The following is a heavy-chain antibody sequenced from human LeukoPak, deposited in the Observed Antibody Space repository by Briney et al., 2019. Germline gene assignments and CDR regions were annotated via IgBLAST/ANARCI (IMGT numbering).Heavy chain of an antibody. CDR3: AREIVVDLEYYFDY. Sequence: GRSLRLSCAASGFTFSSYAMHWVRQAPGKGLEWVAVISYDGSNKYYADSVKGRFTISRDNSKNTLYLQMNSLRAEDTAVYYCAREIVVDLEYYFDYWGQGTLVTVSS. CDR2: ISYDGSNK. V-gene: IGHV3-30-3*01. D-gene: IGHD3-22*01. J-gene: IGHJ4*02. CDR1: GFTFSSYA.